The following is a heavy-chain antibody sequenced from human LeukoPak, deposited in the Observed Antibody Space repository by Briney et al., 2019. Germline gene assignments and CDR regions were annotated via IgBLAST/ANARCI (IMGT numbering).Heavy chain of an antibody. D-gene: IGHD3-9*01. CDR1: GFTFSSYW. V-gene: IGHV3-7*01. CDR3: ARGRHILTGYYTLDY. Sequence: GGSLRLSCAASGFTFSSYWMSRGRQAPGKGLEWGANIKQDGSEKYYVDSVKGRFTISRDNAKNSLYLQMNSLRAEDTAVYYCARGRHILTGYYTLDYWGQGTLVTVSS. J-gene: IGHJ4*02. CDR2: IKQDGSEK.